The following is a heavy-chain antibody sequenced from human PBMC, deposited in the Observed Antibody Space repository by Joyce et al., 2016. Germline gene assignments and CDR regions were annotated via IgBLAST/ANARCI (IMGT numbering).Heavy chain of an antibody. CDR2: LDPSDSYT. CDR3: ARPRYCSGGSCLNWFDP. D-gene: IGHD2-15*01. Sequence: EVQLVQSGAEVKKPGESLRISCKGSGYSFTSYWINWVRQMPGKGLELMGRLDPSDSYTNNSPSFQGHVTISAYKSISTAYLQWSSLKASDTAMYYCARPRYCSGGSCLNWFDPWGQGTLVTVSS. CDR1: GYSFTSYW. V-gene: IGHV5-10-1*01. J-gene: IGHJ5*02.